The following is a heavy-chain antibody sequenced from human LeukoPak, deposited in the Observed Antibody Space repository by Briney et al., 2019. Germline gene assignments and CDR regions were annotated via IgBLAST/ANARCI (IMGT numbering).Heavy chain of an antibody. Sequence: EASVKVSCKASGGTFSSYAISWVRQAPGQGLEWMGGIIPIFGTANYAQKFQGRVTITTDESTSTAYMELSSLRSEDTAVYYCARGNEYYDFWSGYYPAGAFDIWGQGTMVTVSS. J-gene: IGHJ3*02. D-gene: IGHD3-3*01. CDR3: ARGNEYYDFWSGYYPAGAFDI. V-gene: IGHV1-69*05. CDR2: IIPIFGTA. CDR1: GGTFSSYA.